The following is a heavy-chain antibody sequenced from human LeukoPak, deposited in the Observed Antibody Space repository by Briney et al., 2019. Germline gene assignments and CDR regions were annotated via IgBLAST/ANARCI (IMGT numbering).Heavy chain of an antibody. J-gene: IGHJ3*02. CDR2: IHSSSSSM. D-gene: IGHD7-27*01. CDR1: GFTFSTYI. Sequence: GGSLRLSCAASGFTFSTYILNWVRQALGKGLEWISYIHSSSSSMYYADSVKGRFTISRDNAKNSLYLQMNSLRDEDRAVYYCARDRLGAGSFDIWGHGTMVTVSS. CDR3: ARDRLGAGSFDI. V-gene: IGHV3-48*02.